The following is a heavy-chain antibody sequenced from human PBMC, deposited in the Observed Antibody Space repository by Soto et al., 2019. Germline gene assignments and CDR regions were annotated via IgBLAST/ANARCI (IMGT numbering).Heavy chain of an antibody. V-gene: IGHV1-2*04. Sequence: ASVKVSCKASGYTFTGYYMHSVRQAPGQGLERIGWINPNRGGTNYAQKIQGWVTMTRDTSISTAYMELSRLRSDDTAVYYCARERIEGYYGSGSYSQYWFDPWGQGTLVTVSS. J-gene: IGHJ5*02. CDR1: GYTFTGYY. CDR3: ARERIEGYYGSGSYSQYWFDP. CDR2: INPNRGGT. D-gene: IGHD3-10*01.